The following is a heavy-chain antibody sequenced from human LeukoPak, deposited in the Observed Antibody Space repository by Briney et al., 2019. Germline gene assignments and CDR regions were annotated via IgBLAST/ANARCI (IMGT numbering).Heavy chain of an antibody. CDR2: ITTSGSTI. Sequence: GGSLRLSCVASGFTFSDYYMNWIRQAPGKGLEWVSYITTSGSTIYYIDSVKGRFTISRDNAKNSLYLQMNSLRAEDTAVYYCARSNSYGYVGTMDVWGQGTTVTVSS. CDR3: ARSNSYGYVGTMDV. V-gene: IGHV3-11*01. CDR1: GFTFSDYY. D-gene: IGHD5-18*01. J-gene: IGHJ6*02.